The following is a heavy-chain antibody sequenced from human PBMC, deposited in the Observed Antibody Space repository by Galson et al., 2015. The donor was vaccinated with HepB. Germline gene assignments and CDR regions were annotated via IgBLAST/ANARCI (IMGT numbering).Heavy chain of an antibody. CDR3: ARDLRGSYYFDY. V-gene: IGHV3-23*01. CDR2: ITGGGGNT. D-gene: IGHD1-26*01. Sequence: SLRLSCAASGFTFSSYAMSWVRQAPGKGLEWVSDITGGGGNTYYADSVKGRFTISRDNSKNTLYLQMNSLRAEDTAVYYCARDLRGSYYFDYWGQGTLVTVSS. J-gene: IGHJ4*02. CDR1: GFTFSSYA.